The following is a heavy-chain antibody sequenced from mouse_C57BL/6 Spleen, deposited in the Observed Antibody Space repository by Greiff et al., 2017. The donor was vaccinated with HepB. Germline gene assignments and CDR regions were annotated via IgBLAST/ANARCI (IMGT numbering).Heavy chain of an antibody. Sequence: QVQLKESGPELVKPGASVKISCKASGYSFTSYYIHWVKQRPGQGLEWIGWIYPGSGNTKYNEKFKGKATLTADTSSSTAYMQLSSLTSEDSAVYYCAKLGPPFYFDYWGQGTTLTVSS. J-gene: IGHJ2*01. D-gene: IGHD4-1*01. V-gene: IGHV1-66*01. CDR1: GYSFTSYY. CDR2: IYPGSGNT. CDR3: AKLGPPFYFDY.